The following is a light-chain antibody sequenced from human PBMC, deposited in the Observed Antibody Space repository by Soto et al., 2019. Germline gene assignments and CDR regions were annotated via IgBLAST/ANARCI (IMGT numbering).Light chain of an antibody. J-gene: IGKJ1*01. CDR2: GAS. CDR3: QQYNSWPRT. V-gene: IGKV3-15*01. CDR1: QSVSSN. Sequence: EIVMTQSPATLSVSPGERATLSCRASQSVSSNLAWFQQKPGQAPRLLIYGASTRATGIPARFSGSGSGTEFTLTISSLRSEDFALYYCQQYNSWPRTFGQGTKV.